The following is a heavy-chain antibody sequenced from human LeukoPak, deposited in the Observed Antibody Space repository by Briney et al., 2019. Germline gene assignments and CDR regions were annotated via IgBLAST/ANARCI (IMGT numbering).Heavy chain of an antibody. D-gene: IGHD5-12*01. J-gene: IGHJ3*02. CDR1: GFSFSGSA. V-gene: IGHV3-73*01. CDR3: TRIDTGYDSTDDAFDI. CDR2: IRSKAYSYAT. Sequence: PGGSLRLSCEVSGFSFSGSAMHWVRQASGKGLEWVGRIRSKAYSYATAYAASVNGRFTISRDDSKNTAYLQMNSLKIEDTAVYYCTRIDTGYDSTDDAFDIWGQGTMVTVSS.